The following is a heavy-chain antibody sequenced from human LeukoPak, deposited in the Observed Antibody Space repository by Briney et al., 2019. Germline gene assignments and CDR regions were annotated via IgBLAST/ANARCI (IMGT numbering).Heavy chain of an antibody. Sequence: GASVKVSCKVSGYTLTELSMHWVRQAPGKGLEWMGGFDPEDGETIYAQKFQGRVTMTEDTSTDTAYMELSSLRSEDTAVYYCARAPIVWSGQLFTYYLDYWGQGILVTVSS. J-gene: IGHJ4*02. V-gene: IGHV1-24*01. CDR2: FDPEDGET. CDR1: GYTLTELS. CDR3: ARAPIVWSGQLFTYYLDY. D-gene: IGHD3-10*01.